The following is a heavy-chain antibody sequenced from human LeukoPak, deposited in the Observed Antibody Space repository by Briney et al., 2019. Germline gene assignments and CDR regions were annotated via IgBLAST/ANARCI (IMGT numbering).Heavy chain of an antibody. J-gene: IGHJ4*02. Sequence: GGSQRLLCAASGFIDSRYYARWVRQAPGKGQEQVSVIYSGGSTYYEDSVKGRFTSCRNNSKNTLYSQVYRLRARVTAVYYCASAKPKNMLRRLIMRRESRYYFDYWGQGTLVTVSS. V-gene: IGHV3-53*01. CDR2: IYSGGST. CDR1: GFIDSRYY. CDR3: ASAKPKNMLRRLIMRRESRYYFDY. D-gene: IGHD3-10*01.